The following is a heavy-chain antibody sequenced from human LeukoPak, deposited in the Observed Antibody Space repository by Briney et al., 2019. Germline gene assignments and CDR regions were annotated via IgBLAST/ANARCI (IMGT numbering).Heavy chain of an antibody. V-gene: IGHV3-30-3*01. CDR2: ISYDGSNK. CDR3: AREGESIAARGGAFDY. Sequence: GRSLRLSCAASGFTFSSYAMHWVRQAPGKGLEWVAVISYDGSNKYYADSVKGRFTISRDNSKNTLYLQINSLRAEDTAVYYCAREGESIAARGGAFDYWGQGTPVTVS. J-gene: IGHJ4*02. CDR1: GFTFSSYA. D-gene: IGHD6-6*01.